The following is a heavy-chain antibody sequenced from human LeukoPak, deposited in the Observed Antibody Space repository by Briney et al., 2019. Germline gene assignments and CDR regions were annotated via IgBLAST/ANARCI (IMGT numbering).Heavy chain of an antibody. Sequence: SETLSLTCTVSGGSISSYYWSWIRQPPGKGLEWIGNIYYSGSTNYNPSLKSRVTISVDTSKNQFSLKLSSVTAADTALYYCARVVATMDYYYYMDAWGKGTTVTVSS. CDR1: GGSISSYY. CDR2: IYYSGST. V-gene: IGHV4-59*01. CDR3: ARVVATMDYYYYMDA. D-gene: IGHD5-12*01. J-gene: IGHJ6*03.